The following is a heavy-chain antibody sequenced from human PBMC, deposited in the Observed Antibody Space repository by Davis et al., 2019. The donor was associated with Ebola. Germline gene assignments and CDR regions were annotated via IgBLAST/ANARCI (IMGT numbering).Heavy chain of an antibody. V-gene: IGHV3-7*03. J-gene: IGHJ6*02. CDR1: GFTFSSYW. CDR2: IKQDGSEK. D-gene: IGHD6-6*01. CDR3: AKDSSSSGHYYYGMDV. Sequence: GGSLRLSCAASGFTFSSYWMSWVRQAPGKGLEWVANIKQDGSEKYYVDSVKGRFTISRDNAKNSLYLQMNSLRAEDTALYYCAKDSSSSGHYYYGMDVWGQGTTVTVSS.